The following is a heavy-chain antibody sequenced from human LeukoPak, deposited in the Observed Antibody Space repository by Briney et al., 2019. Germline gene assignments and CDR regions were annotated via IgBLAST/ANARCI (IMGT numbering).Heavy chain of an antibody. CDR2: IYDSGST. CDR3: ARRRVGAAVDY. D-gene: IGHD1-26*01. Sequence: PSETLSLTCTVSGGSIRSSYYYWGWIRQPPGKGLEWIGSIYDSGSTYYNPSLKSRVTISVDTSKNQFSLRLSSVPAADTAVYYCARRRVGAAVDYWGQGTLVTVSS. J-gene: IGHJ4*02. CDR1: GGSIRSSYYY. V-gene: IGHV4-39*01.